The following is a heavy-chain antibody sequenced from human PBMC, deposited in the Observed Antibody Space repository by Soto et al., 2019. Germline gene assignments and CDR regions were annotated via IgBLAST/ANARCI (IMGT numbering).Heavy chain of an antibody. J-gene: IGHJ4*02. D-gene: IGHD6-6*01. CDR1: GGTFSSYA. CDR3: ARAAVPGELAAD. V-gene: IGHV1-69*13. CDR2: IIPIFGTA. Sequence: GXSVKVSCKASGGTFSSYAISWVRQAPGQGLEWMGGIIPIFGTANYAQKFQGRVTITADEPTSTAYMELSSLRSEDTAVYYCARAAVPGELAADWRPGALVTASS.